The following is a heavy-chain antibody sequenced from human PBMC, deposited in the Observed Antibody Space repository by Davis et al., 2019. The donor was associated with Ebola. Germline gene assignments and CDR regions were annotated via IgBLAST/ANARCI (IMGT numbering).Heavy chain of an antibody. Sequence: PSETLSLTCTVSGGSISSYYWSWIRQPPGKGLEWIGYIYYSGSTNYNPSLKSRVTISVDTSKNQFSLKLSSVTAADTAVYYCARDGFGLLRYWYFDLWGRGTLVTVSS. CDR2: IYYSGST. J-gene: IGHJ2*01. CDR3: ARDGFGLLRYWYFDL. D-gene: IGHD3-16*01. V-gene: IGHV4-59*12. CDR1: GGSISSYY.